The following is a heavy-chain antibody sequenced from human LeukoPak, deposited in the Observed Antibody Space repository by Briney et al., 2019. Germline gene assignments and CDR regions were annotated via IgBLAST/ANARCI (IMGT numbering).Heavy chain of an antibody. D-gene: IGHD3-9*01. V-gene: IGHV4-61*01. J-gene: IGHJ5*02. Sequence: KPSETLSLTCTVSGGSISSSSYYWSWIRQPPGKGLEWIGYIYYSGSTNYNPSLKSRVTISVDTSKNQFSLKLSSVTAADTAVYYCASVQGSYDILTGSNWFDPWGQGTLVTVSS. CDR1: GGSISSSSYY. CDR2: IYYSGST. CDR3: ASVQGSYDILTGSNWFDP.